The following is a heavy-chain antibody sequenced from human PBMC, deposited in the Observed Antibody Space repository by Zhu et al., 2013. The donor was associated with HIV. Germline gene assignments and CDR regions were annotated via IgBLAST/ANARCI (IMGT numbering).Heavy chain of an antibody. V-gene: IGHV3-30*18. CDR1: GFTFSSYG. D-gene: IGHD5-12*01. CDR2: ISYDGSNK. Sequence: VQLVESGGGVVQPGRSLRLSCAASGFTFSSYGMHWVRQAPGKGLEWVAVISYDGSNKYYADSVKGRFTISRDNSKNTLYLQMNSLRAEDTAVYYCAKDGHQRWLQLVKGAFDIWGQGTSGHRLF. J-gene: IGHJ3*02. CDR3: AKDGHQRWLQLVKGAFDI.